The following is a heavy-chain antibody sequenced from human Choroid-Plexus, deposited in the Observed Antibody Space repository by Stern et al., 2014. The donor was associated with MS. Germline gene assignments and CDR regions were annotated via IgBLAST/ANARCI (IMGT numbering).Heavy chain of an antibody. CDR1: GFTFGSCA. Sequence: VQLVESGGGVVQPGRPLRLSCVASGFTFGSCAMHWVRQAPGKGLEWVAGVSYGGSNKYDADSVKGRFTISRDNSQNTLYMQMSSLRPEDTAVYYCAKDRQYLTYFFDHWGQGSLVTVSS. CDR3: AKDRQYLTYFFDH. CDR2: VSYGGSNK. J-gene: IGHJ5*02. D-gene: IGHD2/OR15-2a*01. V-gene: IGHV3-30*18.